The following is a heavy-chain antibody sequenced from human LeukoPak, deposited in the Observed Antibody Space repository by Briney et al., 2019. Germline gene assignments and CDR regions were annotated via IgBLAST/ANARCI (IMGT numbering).Heavy chain of an antibody. J-gene: IGHJ4*02. CDR3: AKGDDYLDY. CDR1: GFSFSNYA. Sequence: GGSLRLSCVASGFSFSNYAINWVRQAPGKGLEWVSAISGSGGTIFYADSVKGRFTISRDNSKNTLYLQMNSLRAEDTAVYYCAKGDDYLDYWGQGTLVTVSS. V-gene: IGHV3-23*01. CDR2: ISGSGGTI.